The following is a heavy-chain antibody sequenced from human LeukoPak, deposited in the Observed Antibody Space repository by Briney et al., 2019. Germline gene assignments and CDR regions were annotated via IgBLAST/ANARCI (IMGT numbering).Heavy chain of an antibody. V-gene: IGHV3-23*01. CDR3: AKGRWFGELLTDY. CDR1: GFTFSSYA. CDR2: ISDSGGST. J-gene: IGHJ4*02. D-gene: IGHD3-10*01. Sequence: QPGGSLRLSCAASGFTFSSYAMSWVRQAPGKGLEWVSSISDSGGSTYYADSVKGRFTISRDNSKNTLYLQMNSPRAEDTAVYYCAKGRWFGELLTDYCGQGTLVTVSS.